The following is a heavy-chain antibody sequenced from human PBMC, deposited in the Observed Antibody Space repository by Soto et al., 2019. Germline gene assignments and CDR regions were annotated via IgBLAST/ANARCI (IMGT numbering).Heavy chain of an antibody. CDR1: GFTFSNYG. CDR2: IWYDGSNK. CDR3: ARDEWGSGSLDY. J-gene: IGHJ4*02. Sequence: QVQLVESGGGVVQPGRSLRLSCAASGFTFSNYGMHWVRQAPGKGLEWVAVIWYDGSNKYYADSVKGRFTISRDNSKNTLYLQMNSRRAEDTAVYYCARDEWGSGSLDYWGQGTLVTVSS. D-gene: IGHD3-10*01. V-gene: IGHV3-33*01.